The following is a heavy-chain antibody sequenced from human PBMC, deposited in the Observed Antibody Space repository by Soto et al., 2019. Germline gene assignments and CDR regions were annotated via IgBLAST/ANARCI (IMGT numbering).Heavy chain of an antibody. V-gene: IGHV3-9*01. CDR3: AKDGTIAAAVQGGYFDL. J-gene: IGHJ2*01. CDR1: GFTFDDYA. CDR2: ISWNSGSI. D-gene: IGHD6-13*01. Sequence: EVQLVESGGGLVQPGRSLRLSCAASGFTFDDYAMHWVRQAPGKGLEWVSGISWNSGSIGYADSGKDRFTISRDNAKNSLYLQMNSLRAEDTALYYCAKDGTIAAAVQGGYFDLWCRGTLVTVSS.